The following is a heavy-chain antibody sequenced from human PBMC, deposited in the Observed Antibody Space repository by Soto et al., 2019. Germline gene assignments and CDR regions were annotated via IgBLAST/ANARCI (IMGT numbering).Heavy chain of an antibody. CDR2: IKWDASEK. CDR3: VSDSGYGSVTSVNHYMEY. Sequence: EVQLEESGGGLVQPGGSLRLSCAASGFTFGSYWMSWVRQAPGKGLEWLATIKWDASEKKYVVSVKGRFTMSRDNAKNSLCLQMLSLTAEDTAVYYCVSDSGYGSVTSVNHYMEYWGHGTLVTVSS. CDR1: GFTFGSYW. D-gene: IGHD3-10*01. V-gene: IGHV3-7*01. J-gene: IGHJ4*01.